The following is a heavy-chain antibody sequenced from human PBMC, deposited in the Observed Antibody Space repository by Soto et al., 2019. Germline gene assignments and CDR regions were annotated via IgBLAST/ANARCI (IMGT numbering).Heavy chain of an antibody. CDR1: GYSFHNSG. CDR2: ISVLNGYA. V-gene: IGHV1-18*01. D-gene: IGHD1-1*01. Sequence: QVQLVQSGPELKKPGASVKVSCKTSGYSFHNSGISWVRQAPGQGLEWMGWISVLNGYAHYGQKFQGRVIMTADTFTSTAYMELRGLRSDDTAMYYCSNNGTTWFASWGQGTQVTVSS. CDR3: SNNGTTWFAS. J-gene: IGHJ5*01.